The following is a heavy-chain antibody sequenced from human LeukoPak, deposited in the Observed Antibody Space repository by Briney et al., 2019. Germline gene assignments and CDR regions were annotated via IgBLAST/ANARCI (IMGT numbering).Heavy chain of an antibody. Sequence: SETLSLTCTVSGGSISSYYWSWIRQPAGKGLEWIGRIYTSGSTNYNPSLKSRVTISVDTSKNQFSLKLSSVTAADTAVYYCARGGGDWGDNWFDPWGQGALVTVSS. J-gene: IGHJ5*02. D-gene: IGHD2-21*02. CDR3: ARGGGDWGDNWFDP. CDR2: IYTSGST. V-gene: IGHV4-4*07. CDR1: GGSISSYY.